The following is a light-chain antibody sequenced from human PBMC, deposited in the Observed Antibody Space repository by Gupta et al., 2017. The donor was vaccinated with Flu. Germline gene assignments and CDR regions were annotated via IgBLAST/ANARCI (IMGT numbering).Light chain of an antibody. CDR3: SSYAATKRCV. Sequence: VTISCTGTSNDVGLYDYVSWYQQYAGKAPKLMIHDVNRRPSGVPDRFSGSKSGNTASLTISGLQAEDEADYYCSSYAATKRCVFGTGTKVTVL. CDR2: DVN. CDR1: SNDVGLYDY. V-gene: IGLV2-8*01. J-gene: IGLJ1*01.